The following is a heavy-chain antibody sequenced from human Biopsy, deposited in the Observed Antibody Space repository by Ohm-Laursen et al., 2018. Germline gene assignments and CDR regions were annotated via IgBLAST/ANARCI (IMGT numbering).Heavy chain of an antibody. J-gene: IGHJ3*01. CDR2: IYPGGST. CDR1: GGDINNYY. V-gene: IGHV4-4*07. D-gene: IGHD3-22*01. Sequence: TLSLTCDVSGGDINNYYWSWIRQPAGKGLEWIGRIYPGGSTNYNPSLKSRVTMSVDTSKKQLPLRLRSVTAADTATYYCASVVLDPTNDAFDLWGQGTMVVVSS. CDR3: ASVVLDPTNDAFDL.